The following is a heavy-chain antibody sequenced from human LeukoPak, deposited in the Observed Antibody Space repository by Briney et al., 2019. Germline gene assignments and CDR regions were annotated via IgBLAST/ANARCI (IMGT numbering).Heavy chain of an antibody. D-gene: IGHD3-22*01. CDR1: GYTFSTYW. Sequence: GGSLKISCKGSGYTFSTYWIAWVRQMPGKGLEWMGIIYPGDSDTRYSPSFQGQVTISADKSVSTAYLQWSSLKASDTAMYYCARRSSGLYYFDYWGQGTLVTVSS. J-gene: IGHJ4*02. V-gene: IGHV5-51*01. CDR3: ARRSSGLYYFDY. CDR2: IYPGDSDT.